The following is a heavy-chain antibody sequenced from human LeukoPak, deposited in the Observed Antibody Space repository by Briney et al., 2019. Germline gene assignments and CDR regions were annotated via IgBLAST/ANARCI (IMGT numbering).Heavy chain of an antibody. CDR3: TRAVAGHPD. J-gene: IGHJ4*02. CDR2: INHSGYT. V-gene: IGHV4-34*01. Sequence: PSETLSLTCAVSAVPFSNYYWRWVRQSPRQGREWIGEINHSGYTNYNPSLKTRVTMSIDTSKNQFSLKLPSVTAADAGVYYCTRAVAGHPDWGQGTLVTVSS. CDR1: AVPFSNYY. D-gene: IGHD6-19*01.